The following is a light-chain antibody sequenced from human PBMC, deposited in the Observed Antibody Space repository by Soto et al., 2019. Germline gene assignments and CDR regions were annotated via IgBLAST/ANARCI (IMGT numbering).Light chain of an antibody. CDR2: GAS. Sequence: EIVLTQSPGTLSLSPGERATLSCRASQSVSINLAWYQQKPGKAPRLLIYGASSRATDIPDRFSGSGSGTDFTLTISSLEPEDFAVYYCQQYDSSPRTFGQGTKVEI. CDR1: QSVSIN. J-gene: IGKJ1*01. V-gene: IGKV3-20*01. CDR3: QQYDSSPRT.